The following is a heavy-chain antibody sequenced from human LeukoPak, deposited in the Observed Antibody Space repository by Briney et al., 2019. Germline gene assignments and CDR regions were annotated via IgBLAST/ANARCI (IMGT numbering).Heavy chain of an antibody. CDR2: IYHSGST. D-gene: IGHD5-24*01. J-gene: IGHJ4*02. Sequence: SETLSLTCAVSGYSISSGYYWGWIRQPPGKGLEWIGSIYHSGSTYYNPSLKSRVTISADTSKNQFSLKLSSVTAADTAVYYCARHNSYFDYWGQGTLVTVSS. V-gene: IGHV4-38-2*01. CDR1: GYSISSGYY. CDR3: ARHNSYFDY.